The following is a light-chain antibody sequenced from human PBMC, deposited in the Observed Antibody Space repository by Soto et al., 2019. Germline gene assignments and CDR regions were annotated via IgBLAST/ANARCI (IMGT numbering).Light chain of an antibody. J-gene: IGLJ2*01. CDR3: SSYSGSNNLV. V-gene: IGLV2-8*01. Sequence: QSALTQPPSASGSPGQSVTISCTGTSSDVGGYNYVSWYQQHPGKAPKLMIYEVSKRPSGVPDRLSVSKSGNTACLTVSGRQADDEAAYYCSSYSGSNNLVFGGGTKLTVL. CDR2: EVS. CDR1: SSDVGGYNY.